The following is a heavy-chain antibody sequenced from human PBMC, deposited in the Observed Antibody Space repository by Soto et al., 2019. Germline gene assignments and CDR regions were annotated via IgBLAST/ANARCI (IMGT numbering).Heavy chain of an antibody. J-gene: IGHJ4*02. V-gene: IGHV1-46*03. CDR1: GYTFTTYY. CDR2: INPSSGST. D-gene: IGHD6-19*01. CDR3: SRAPFASGSGWYDY. Sequence: QVQLMQSGAEVKKPGASVKVSCKASGYTFTTYYIHWVRQAPGQGLEWMGIINPSSGSTSSAQKFQGRVTMTRDTSTSTVYMELSSLRSEDTAVYYCSRAPFASGSGWYDYWGQGTLVTVSS.